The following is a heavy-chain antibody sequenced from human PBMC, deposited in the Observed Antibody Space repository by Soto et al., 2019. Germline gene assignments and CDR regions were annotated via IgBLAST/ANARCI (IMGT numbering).Heavy chain of an antibody. CDR3: AADWVTTVVTHYYYGMDV. CDR2: IVVGSGNT. D-gene: IGHD4-17*01. J-gene: IGHJ6*02. CDR1: GFTFTSSA. V-gene: IGHV1-58*01. Sequence: ASVKVSCKASGFTFTSSAVQWVRQARGQRLEWIGWIVVGSGNTNYAQKFQERVTITRDMSTSTAYMELSSLRSEDTAVYYCAADWVTTVVTHYYYGMDVWGQGTTVTVSS.